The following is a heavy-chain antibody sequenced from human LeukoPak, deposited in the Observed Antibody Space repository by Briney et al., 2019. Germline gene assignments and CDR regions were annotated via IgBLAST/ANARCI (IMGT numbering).Heavy chain of an antibody. Sequence: ASVKVSCKASGYTFTGYYMHWVRQAPGQGLEWMGWINPNSGGTNYAQKFQGWVTMTRDTSISTAYMELRSLRSDDTAVYYCARDDQIVVAGIVGYWGQGTLVTVSS. CDR3: ARDDQIVVAGIVGY. D-gene: IGHD6-19*01. CDR1: GYTFTGYY. J-gene: IGHJ4*02. CDR2: INPNSGGT. V-gene: IGHV1-2*04.